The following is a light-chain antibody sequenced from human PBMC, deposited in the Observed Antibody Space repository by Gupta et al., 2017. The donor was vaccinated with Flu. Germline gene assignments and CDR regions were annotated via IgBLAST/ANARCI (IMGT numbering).Light chain of an antibody. Sequence: DVVMTQSPLFLPATLGQPASISCKSSRSLVYTDGKTYLNWFHQRPGQSPRRLISRISDRDSGVPDRFSGSGSGTDFTLKISRVEAEDVGVYYCRQVAHWPYTFGQGTKLELK. CDR1: RSLVYTDGKTY. CDR2: RIS. V-gene: IGKV2-30*01. J-gene: IGKJ2*01. CDR3: RQVAHWPYT.